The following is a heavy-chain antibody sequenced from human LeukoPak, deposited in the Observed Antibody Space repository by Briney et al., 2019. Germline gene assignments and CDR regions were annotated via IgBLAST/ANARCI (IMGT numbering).Heavy chain of an antibody. CDR2: INPNSGGT. J-gene: IGHJ5*02. Sequence: ASVKVSRKASGYTFTGYYIHWVRQAPGQGLEWMGWINPNSGGTNYAQKFQGRVTMTRDTSISTAYMELSRLRSDDTAVYYCARDAGAVALNWFDPWGQGTLVTVSS. V-gene: IGHV1-2*02. CDR3: ARDAGAVALNWFDP. CDR1: GYTFTGYY. D-gene: IGHD6-19*01.